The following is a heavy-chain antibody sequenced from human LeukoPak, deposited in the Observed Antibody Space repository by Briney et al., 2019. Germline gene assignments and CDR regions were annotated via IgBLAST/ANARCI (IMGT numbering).Heavy chain of an antibody. V-gene: IGHV3-23*01. D-gene: IGHD3-16*01. Sequence: GGSLRLSCAASGFTFSSYAISWVRQAPRKGLEWVSSINNRGGSTYYADSVKGRFTISRDNSKNTLYLQMNSLRAEDTAVYFRAKGGGSDFADYWGQGTLVTVSS. J-gene: IGHJ4*02. CDR2: INNRGGST. CDR1: GFTFSSYA. CDR3: AKGGGSDFADY.